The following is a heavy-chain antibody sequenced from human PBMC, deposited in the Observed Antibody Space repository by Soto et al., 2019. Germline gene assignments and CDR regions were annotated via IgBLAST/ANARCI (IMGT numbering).Heavy chain of an antibody. CDR1: GYTFTRCG. D-gene: IGHD2-2*01. J-gene: IGHJ4*02. CDR3: ARDERGTCTSSSCYYFDY. CDR2: TSADNGDT. Sequence: ASVKVSCKASGYTFTRCGFSWVRQAPGQGLEWMAWTSADNGDTNYAPKLQGRVTLTTDTSTGTAYMELRSLRSDDTAVYYCARDERGTCTSSSCYYFDYWGQGTLVTVSS. V-gene: IGHV1-18*04.